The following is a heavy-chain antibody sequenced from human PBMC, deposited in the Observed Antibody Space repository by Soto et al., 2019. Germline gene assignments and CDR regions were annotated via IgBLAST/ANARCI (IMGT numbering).Heavy chain of an antibody. D-gene: IGHD2-15*01. CDR3: ARVSGFFSGGSCYRNYYYYMDV. CDR1: GGSFSGYY. Sequence: SETLSLTCAVYGGSFSGYYWSWIRQPPGKGLEWIGEINHSGSTNYNPSLKSRVTISVDTSKNQFSLKLSSVTAADTAVYYCARVSGFFSGGSCYRNYYYYMDVWGKGTTVTVSS. J-gene: IGHJ6*03. CDR2: INHSGST. V-gene: IGHV4-34*01.